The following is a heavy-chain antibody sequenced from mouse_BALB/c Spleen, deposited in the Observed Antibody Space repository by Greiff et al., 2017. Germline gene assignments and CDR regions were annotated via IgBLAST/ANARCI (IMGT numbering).Heavy chain of an antibody. J-gene: IGHJ3*01. CDR3: ARYRGDYDVAWFAY. CDR1: GYSFTDYI. CDR2: INPYYGST. V-gene: IGHV1-39*01. Sequence: VQLQQTGPELVKPGASVKISCKASGYSFTDYIMLWVKQSHGKSLEWIGNINPYYGSTSYNLKFKGKATLTVDKSSSTAYMQLNSLTSEDSAVYYCARYRGDYDVAWFAYWGQGTLVTVSA. D-gene: IGHD2-4*01.